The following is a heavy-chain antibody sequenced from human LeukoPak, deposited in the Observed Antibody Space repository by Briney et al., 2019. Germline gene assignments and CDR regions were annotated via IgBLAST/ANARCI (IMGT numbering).Heavy chain of an antibody. CDR3: AKRIVGPYFYYFDY. CDR1: GFTFSSYG. CDR2: ISYDGSNK. V-gene: IGHV3-30*18. D-gene: IGHD1-26*01. Sequence: GGSLRLSCAASGFTFSSYGMHWVRQAPGKGLEWVAVISYDGSNKYYADSVKGRFTVSRDNSKNTLYLQMNSLRAEDTAVYYCAKRIVGPYFYYFDYWGQGTLVTVSS. J-gene: IGHJ4*02.